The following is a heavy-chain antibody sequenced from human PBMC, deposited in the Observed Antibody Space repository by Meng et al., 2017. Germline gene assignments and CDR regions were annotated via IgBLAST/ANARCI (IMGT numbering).Heavy chain of an antibody. V-gene: IGHV4-31*03. Sequence: SETLSLTCTVSGGSISSGGYYWSWIRQHPGKGLEWIGYIYYSGSTYYNPSLKSRVTISVDTSKNQFSLKLSSVTAADTAVYYCARVLLWFGEFQNWFDPWGQGTLVTVSS. CDR3: ARVLLWFGEFQNWFDP. CDR2: IYYSGST. J-gene: IGHJ5*02. CDR1: GGSISSGGYY. D-gene: IGHD3-10*01.